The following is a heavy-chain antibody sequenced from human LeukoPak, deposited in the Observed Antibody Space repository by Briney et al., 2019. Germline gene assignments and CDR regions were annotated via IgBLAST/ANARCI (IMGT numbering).Heavy chain of an antibody. CDR1: GYSISSGYY. Sequence: PSETLSLTCAVSGYSISSGYYWGWIRQPPGKGLEWTGSIYHSGSAYYNPSLKSRVTISVDTSKNQFSLKLSSVTAADTAVYYCASLTYYDFWSGLHDAFDIWGQGTMVTVSS. J-gene: IGHJ3*02. V-gene: IGHV4-38-2*01. CDR2: IYHSGSA. D-gene: IGHD3-3*01. CDR3: ASLTYYDFWSGLHDAFDI.